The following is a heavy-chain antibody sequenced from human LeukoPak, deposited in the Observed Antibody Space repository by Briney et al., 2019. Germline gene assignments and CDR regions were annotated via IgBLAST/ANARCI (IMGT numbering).Heavy chain of an antibody. CDR2: IYYSGST. CDR3: AREGSNWFDP. J-gene: IGHJ5*02. CDR1: GGSISSYY. Sequence: SETLSLTCTVSGGSISSYYWSWIRQPPGKGLEWIGYIYYSGSTNYNPSLKSRVTISVDTSKNQFSLKLSSVTAADTAVYYCAREGSNWFDPWGQGTLVTVSS. V-gene: IGHV4-59*12.